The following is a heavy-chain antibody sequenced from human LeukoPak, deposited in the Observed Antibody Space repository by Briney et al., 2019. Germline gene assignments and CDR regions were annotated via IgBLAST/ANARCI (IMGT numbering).Heavy chain of an antibody. CDR3: ARGGTNYYYMDV. Sequence: QSGGSLRLSCAASGFTFNSYAMSWVRQAPGKVLEWVSALSGSGDRTFYVDSVKGRFTVSRDNSKNTLYLQMDSLRVDDTALYYCARGGTNYYYMDVWGNGTTVTVSS. D-gene: IGHD3-16*01. V-gene: IGHV3-23*01. CDR2: LSGSGDRT. CDR1: GFTFNSYA. J-gene: IGHJ6*03.